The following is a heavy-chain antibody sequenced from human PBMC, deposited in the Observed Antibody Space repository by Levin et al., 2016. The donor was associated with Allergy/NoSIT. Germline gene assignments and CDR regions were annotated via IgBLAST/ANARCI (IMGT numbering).Heavy chain of an antibody. V-gene: IGHV3-20*04. CDR3: ARSLWPRYYYYGIDV. CDR2: INWNGGST. CDR1: GFTFDDYG. D-gene: IGHD3-16*01. J-gene: IGHJ6*02. Sequence: GGSLRLSCAASGFTFDDYGMSWVRQAPGKGLEWVSGINWNGGSTGYADSVKGRFTISRDNAKNSLYLQMNSPRAEDTAVYYCARSLWPRYYYYGIDVWGQGTTVTVSS.